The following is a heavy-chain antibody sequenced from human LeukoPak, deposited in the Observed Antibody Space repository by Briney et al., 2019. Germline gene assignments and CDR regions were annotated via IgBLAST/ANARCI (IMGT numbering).Heavy chain of an antibody. D-gene: IGHD2/OR15-2a*01. CDR2: ISHSGTT. V-gene: IGHV4-4*02. CDR1: GGSIDISNY. Sequence: SETLSLTCGVSGGSIDISNYWSWVRQAPGKGLEWIGEISHSGTTNYNPSLRSRVTMFLDRANNQFSLSLTSVTAADSAVYYCTRENRPFCPFAYWGQGVLVTVSS. CDR3: TRENRPFCPFAY. J-gene: IGHJ4*02.